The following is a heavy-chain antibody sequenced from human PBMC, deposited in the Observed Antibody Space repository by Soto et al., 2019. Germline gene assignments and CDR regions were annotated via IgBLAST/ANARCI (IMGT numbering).Heavy chain of an antibody. CDR1: GGSISSGGYY. Sequence: QVQLQESGPGLVKPSQTLSLTCTVSGGSISSGGYYWSWIRQHPGKGLEWIGYIYYSGSTYYNPSLKSRVTIAVDTSKNQFSLKLSSVTAADTAVYYCARDSADYGDYASMFDYCGQGTLVTVSS. V-gene: IGHV4-31*03. CDR2: IYYSGST. J-gene: IGHJ4*02. CDR3: ARDSADYGDYASMFDY. D-gene: IGHD4-17*01.